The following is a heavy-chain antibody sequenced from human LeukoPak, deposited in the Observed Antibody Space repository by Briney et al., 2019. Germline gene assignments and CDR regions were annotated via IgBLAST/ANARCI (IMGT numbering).Heavy chain of an antibody. CDR3: ATDYGSGTYYNDNP. CDR1: GFTVSSNY. J-gene: IGHJ5*02. D-gene: IGHD3-10*01. V-gene: IGHV3-53*01. Sequence: GGSLRLSCAASGFTVSSNYMSWVRQAPGKGLEWVSVTFSSGTTFYADSVKGRFTISRDNSENTLYLQMNSLRADDTAVYYCATDYGSGTYYNDNPRGQGTLVTVSS. CDR2: TFSSGTT.